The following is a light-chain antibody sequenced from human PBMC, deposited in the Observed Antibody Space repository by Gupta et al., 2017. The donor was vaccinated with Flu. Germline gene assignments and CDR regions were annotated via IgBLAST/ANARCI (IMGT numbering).Light chain of an antibody. J-gene: IGKJ5*01. CDR3: QQRSAWAIT. CDR1: QRVTSY. V-gene: IGKV3-11*01. Sequence: GERAILSCRASQRVTSYLAWYQQKPGQPPRPLILDASNRAPGVPARFTGSGSETDFTLTITSLEPQDSAVYYCQQRSAWAITFGPGTRLEI. CDR2: DAS.